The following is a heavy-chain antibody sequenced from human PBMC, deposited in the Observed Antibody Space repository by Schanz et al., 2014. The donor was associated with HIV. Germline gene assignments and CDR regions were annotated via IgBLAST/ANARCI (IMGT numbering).Heavy chain of an antibody. J-gene: IGHJ6*02. CDR2: INGYNGHT. CDR1: GGTFMTYA. V-gene: IGHV1-18*01. Sequence: QVQLVQSGAEVKKPGSSVKVSCKASGGTFMTYAISWVRQAPGQGLEWMGWINGYNGHTIYAQSFQDKLTMTTDTYTNTAYMELRSLRSDDTAVYYCARRESDGALDVWGPGTTVIVSS. CDR3: ARRESDGALDV. D-gene: IGHD2-21*02.